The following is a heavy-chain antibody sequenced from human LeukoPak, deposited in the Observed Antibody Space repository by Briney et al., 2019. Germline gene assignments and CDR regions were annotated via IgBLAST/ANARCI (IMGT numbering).Heavy chain of an antibody. J-gene: IGHJ4*02. D-gene: IGHD3-22*01. CDR3: VRLRRNSDTSGFYYYYDY. Sequence: GGSLRPSCAASGYTFSSYSINWVRKAPGKGLEWVSSISVRSNYIYYADSVRGRFSISRDDARDSLYLQMNSLRAEDTAVYYCVRLRRNSDTSGFYYYYDYWGQGTLVTVSS. CDR1: GYTFSSYS. CDR2: ISVRSNYI. V-gene: IGHV3-21*01.